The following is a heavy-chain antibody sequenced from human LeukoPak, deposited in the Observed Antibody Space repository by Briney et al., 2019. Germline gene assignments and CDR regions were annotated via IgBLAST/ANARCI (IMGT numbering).Heavy chain of an antibody. CDR1: GDSISSYF. V-gene: IGHV4-59*12. CDR2: SDNSGSA. Sequence: PSETLSLTCTVSGDSISSYFWNWIRQPPGKGLEWIVYSDNSGSANYNPSLKSRVTISVDTSKNQFSLKLSSVTAADTAVYYCASDARYTWAFDIRGQGKMWTVSS. D-gene: IGHD1-1*01. CDR3: ASDARYTWAFDI. J-gene: IGHJ3*02.